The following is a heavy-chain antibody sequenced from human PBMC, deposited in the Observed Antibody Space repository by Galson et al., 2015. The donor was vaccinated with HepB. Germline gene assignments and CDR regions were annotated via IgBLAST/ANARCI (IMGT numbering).Heavy chain of an antibody. J-gene: IGHJ5*02. CDR3: ARDYVVTTRNWLDP. D-gene: IGHD2-21*02. CDR1: GYTFTNFG. V-gene: IGHV1-18*04. Sequence: SVKVSCKASGYTFTNFGINWVRQAPGQGLGWMGWINVYNGDTKYAQKFQGRVTMTTDTSTRTAYMDLRSLISDDTAVYYCARDYVVTTRNWLDPWGQGTLVTVSS. CDR2: INVYNGDT.